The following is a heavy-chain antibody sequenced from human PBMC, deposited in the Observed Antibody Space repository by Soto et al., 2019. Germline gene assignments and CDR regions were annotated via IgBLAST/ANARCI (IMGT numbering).Heavy chain of an antibody. CDR3: ARDPSTINKLIGVWFDP. CDR2: IKPISDIT. CDR1: GDTFGRFT. D-gene: IGHD4-4*01. J-gene: IGHJ5*02. Sequence: SVKVSCKASGDTFGRFTINWVRQAPGQGLEWMGGIKPISDITDYAQRFQGRVTFTADASTSTVYLELSSLRSEDTAMYYCARDPSTINKLIGVWFDPWGQGTLVTVSS. V-gene: IGHV1-69*13.